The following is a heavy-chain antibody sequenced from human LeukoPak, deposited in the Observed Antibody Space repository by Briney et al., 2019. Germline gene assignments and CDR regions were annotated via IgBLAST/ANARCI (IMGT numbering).Heavy chain of an antibody. D-gene: IGHD3-22*01. CDR2: IIPIFGTA. CDR1: GGTFSSYA. J-gene: IGHJ6*02. Sequence: ASVKVSCTASGGTFSSYAISWVRQAPGQGLEWMGGIIPIFGTANYAQKAQGRVTITANESTSTAYMELSSLRAEDTAVYYCARQGIVYGMDVWGQGTTVTVSS. V-gene: IGHV1-69*13. CDR3: ARQGIVYGMDV.